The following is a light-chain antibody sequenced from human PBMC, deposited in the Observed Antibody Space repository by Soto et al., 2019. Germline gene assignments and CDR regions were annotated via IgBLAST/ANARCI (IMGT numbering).Light chain of an antibody. CDR2: DAS. Sequence: EIVLTQSPATLSLSPGERATLSCRASQSVSSYLAWYQQKPGQAPRLLIYDASNRATGIPARFSGSGSGTDFTHTISSLEPEDFAVYYCQQRSPPWTFGQGTKVEIK. CDR3: QQRSPPWT. J-gene: IGKJ1*01. CDR1: QSVSSY. V-gene: IGKV3-11*01.